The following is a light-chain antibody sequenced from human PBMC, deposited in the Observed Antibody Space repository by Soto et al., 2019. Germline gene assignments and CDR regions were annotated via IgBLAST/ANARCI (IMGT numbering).Light chain of an antibody. CDR1: QTISSW. J-gene: IGKJ1*01. V-gene: IGKV1-5*03. CDR2: KAS. Sequence: DIQMNQSPSTLSGSVGDRVTITCRASQTISSWLAWYQQKPGKAPKLLIYKASTLKSGVPSRFSGSGSGTEFTLTISSLQPDEFATYYCQHYNSYSEAVGQGTKVDIK. CDR3: QHYNSYSEA.